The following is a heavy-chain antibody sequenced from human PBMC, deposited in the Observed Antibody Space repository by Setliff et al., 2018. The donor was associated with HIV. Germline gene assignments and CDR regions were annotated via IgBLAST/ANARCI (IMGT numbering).Heavy chain of an antibody. CDR2: TIPIFRSV. V-gene: IGHV1-69*06. J-gene: IGHJ6*03. D-gene: IGHD6-6*01. CDR3: ARDRQQVFHYMDV. CDR1: GGTFSNYA. Sequence: SVKVSCKASGGTFSNYAISWVRQAPGQGLEWMGRTIPIFRSVTYAQRFKGRVTITADTSTSTVYMELSSLRSEDTAVYYCARDRQQVFHYMDVWAKGTTVTVSS.